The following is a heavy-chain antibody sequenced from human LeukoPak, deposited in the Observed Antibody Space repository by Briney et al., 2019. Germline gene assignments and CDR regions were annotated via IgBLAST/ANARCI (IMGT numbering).Heavy chain of an antibody. V-gene: IGHV4-34*01. Sequence: SETLSLTCAVYGGSFSGYYWSWIRQPPGKGLEWIGEINHSGSTNYNPSLKSRVTISVDTSKNQFSLKLSSVTAADTAVYYCARRRYSYGYGYYYYYMDVWGKGTTVTISS. J-gene: IGHJ6*03. D-gene: IGHD5-18*01. CDR1: GGSFSGYY. CDR3: ARRRYSYGYGYYYYYMDV. CDR2: INHSGST.